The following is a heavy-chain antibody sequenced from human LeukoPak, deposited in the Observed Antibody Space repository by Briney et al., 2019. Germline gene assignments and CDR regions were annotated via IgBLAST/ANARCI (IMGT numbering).Heavy chain of an antibody. J-gene: IGHJ4*02. V-gene: IGHV4-39*02. D-gene: IGHD1-1*01. CDR3: ARDLTGAVGTPQVPGFDY. Sequence: SETLSLTCTVSGGSISSSSYYWGWIRQPPGKGLEWIGSISYSGSTYYNPSLKSRVTISVDTSKNQFSLKLSSVTAADTAVYYCARDLTGAVGTPQVPGFDYWGQGTLVTVSS. CDR2: ISYSGST. CDR1: GGSISSSSYY.